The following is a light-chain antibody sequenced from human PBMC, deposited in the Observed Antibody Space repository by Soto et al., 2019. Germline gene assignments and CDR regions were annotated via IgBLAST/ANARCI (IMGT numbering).Light chain of an antibody. CDR3: QQYNNWPRV. CDR2: GAS. Sequence: EIVLTQSPATLSASPGERATLSCRASQSVSNNYLAWYQQKPGQAPRLLIYGASTRATGIPARFSGSGSGTEFTLTISSLQSEDFAVYYCQQYNNWPRVFGQGTKVDIK. V-gene: IGKV3-15*01. J-gene: IGKJ1*01. CDR1: QSVSNN.